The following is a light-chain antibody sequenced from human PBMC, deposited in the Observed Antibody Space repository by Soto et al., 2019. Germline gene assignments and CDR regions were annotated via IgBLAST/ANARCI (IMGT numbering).Light chain of an antibody. Sequence: QSVLTQPPSASGTPGQRVTISCSGSNSNIGLNYVFWYQQFPGMAPKLLIYRNDQRPSGVPDRISGSKAGNSASLAISGLRSDDEAEYFCAVWDDGLSGWVLGGGTKLTVL. V-gene: IGLV1-47*01. J-gene: IGLJ3*02. CDR2: RND. CDR3: AVWDDGLSGWV. CDR1: NSNIGLNY.